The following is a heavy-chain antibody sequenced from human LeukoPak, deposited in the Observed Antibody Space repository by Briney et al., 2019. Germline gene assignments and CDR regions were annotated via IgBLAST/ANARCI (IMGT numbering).Heavy chain of an antibody. Sequence: PGGSLRLSCAASGFNFDKAWMTWLCQAPGKALEWFGCIKSKSHGGTIDYAAPVKGRFTISRDDSENTVYLQMSSLRTEDTAMYYCTTSPVPGIDYWGQGIQVTVSS. V-gene: IGHV3-15*01. J-gene: IGHJ4*02. CDR3: TTSPVPGIDY. CDR1: GFNFDKAW. CDR2: IKSKSHGGTI. D-gene: IGHD6-19*01.